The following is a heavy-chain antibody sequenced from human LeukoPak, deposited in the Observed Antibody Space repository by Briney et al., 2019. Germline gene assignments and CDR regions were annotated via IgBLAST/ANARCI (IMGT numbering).Heavy chain of an antibody. CDR2: IYYSGST. J-gene: IGHJ6*03. D-gene: IGHD6-13*01. CDR1: GGSISSGDYY. Sequence: SETLSLTCTVSGGSISSGDYYWSWIRQPPGKGLEWIGYIYYSGSTYYNPSLKSRVTISVDTSKNQFSLKLSSVTAADTAVYYCARVDGYSSSRNMDVWGKGTTVTVSS. V-gene: IGHV4-30-4*02. CDR3: ARVDGYSSSRNMDV.